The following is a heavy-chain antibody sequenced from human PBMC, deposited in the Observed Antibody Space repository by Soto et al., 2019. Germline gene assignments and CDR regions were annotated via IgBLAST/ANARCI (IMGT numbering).Heavy chain of an antibody. CDR2: ISAYNGYT. V-gene: IGHV1-18*01. CDR3: GRVLDYDDSSGDQARIDY. J-gene: IGHJ4*02. Sequence: QVHLVQSGAEVKKPGASVKVSCKASGYTFTTTYITWVRQAPGQGLEWMGYISAYNGYTKYAQNLEGRVTMTTDTSTSTAYMELRSLRSDDTAVYYCGRVLDYDDSSGDQARIDYWGQGTLVTVSS. CDR1: GYTFTTTY. D-gene: IGHD3-22*01.